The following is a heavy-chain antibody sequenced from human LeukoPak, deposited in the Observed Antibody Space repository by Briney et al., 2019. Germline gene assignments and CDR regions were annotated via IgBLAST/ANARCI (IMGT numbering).Heavy chain of an antibody. CDR3: ARDGEIAAAGNYYYYGMDV. D-gene: IGHD6-13*01. CDR2: ISSSSSYI. V-gene: IGHV3-21*01. J-gene: IGHJ6*02. Sequence: GGSLRFSCAASGFTFSSYSMNWVRQAPGKGLEWVSSISSSSSYIYYADSVKGRFTISRDNAKNSLYLQMNSLRAEDTAVYYCARDGEIAAAGNYYYYGMDVWGQGTTVTVSS. CDR1: GFTFSSYS.